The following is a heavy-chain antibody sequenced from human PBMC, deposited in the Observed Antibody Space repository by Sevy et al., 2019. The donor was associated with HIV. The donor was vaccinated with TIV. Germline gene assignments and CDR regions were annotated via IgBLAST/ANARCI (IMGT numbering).Heavy chain of an antibody. D-gene: IGHD1-26*01. CDR1: GYSFTSYW. CDR3: ARLDPMVGAIRDYYYGMDV. CDR2: IYPGDSDT. J-gene: IGHJ6*02. Sequence: GGSLRLSCKGSGYSFTSYWIGWVRQMPGKGLEWMGIIYPGDSDTRYSPSFQGQVTISADKSISTAYLQWSSLKASDTAMYYCARLDPMVGAIRDYYYGMDVWGQGTTVTVSS. V-gene: IGHV5-51*01.